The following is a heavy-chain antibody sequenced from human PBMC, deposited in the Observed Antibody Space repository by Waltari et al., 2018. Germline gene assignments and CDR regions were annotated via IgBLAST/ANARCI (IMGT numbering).Heavy chain of an antibody. V-gene: IGHV3-33*01. Sequence: QVQLVESGGGVVQHGRSLRLSCAASGFTFVSYGMHWVRQAPGKGLEWVAVIWYDGSNKDYADSVKGRLTISRDNSKNTLYLQMNSLRAEDTAVFYCARDPSYYYGSGSSGGNWFDPWGQGTLVTVSS. CDR1: GFTFVSYG. CDR3: ARDPSYYYGSGSSGGNWFDP. D-gene: IGHD3-10*01. CDR2: IWYDGSNK. J-gene: IGHJ5*02.